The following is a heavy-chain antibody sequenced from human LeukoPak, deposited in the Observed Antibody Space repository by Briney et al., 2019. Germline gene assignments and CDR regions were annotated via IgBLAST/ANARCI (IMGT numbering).Heavy chain of an antibody. CDR3: VKDKSYDTEYFFDY. J-gene: IGHJ4*02. V-gene: IGHV3-9*01. CDR1: GIIFDDYA. CDR2: ISWNSGSI. Sequence: AGGSLRLSCAASGIIFDDYAMHWVRQAPGKGLEWVSGISWNSGSIGYADSVKGRFTISRDNAKNSPYLQMNSLRAEDTALYYCVKDKSYDTEYFFDYWGQGTLVTVSS. D-gene: IGHD3-22*01.